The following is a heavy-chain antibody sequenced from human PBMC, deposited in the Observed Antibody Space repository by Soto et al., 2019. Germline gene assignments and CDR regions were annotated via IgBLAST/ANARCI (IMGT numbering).Heavy chain of an antibody. CDR2: IIPILGIA. D-gene: IGHD2-21*02. Sequence: SVKVSCKASGGTFSSYTISWVRQAPGQGLEWMGRIIPILGIANYAQKFQGRVTITADKSTSTAYMELSSLRSEDTAVYYCARDLIRYCGGDCYYYYGMDVWGQ. CDR3: ARDLIRYCGGDCYYYYGMDV. J-gene: IGHJ6*02. CDR1: GGTFSSYT. V-gene: IGHV1-69*04.